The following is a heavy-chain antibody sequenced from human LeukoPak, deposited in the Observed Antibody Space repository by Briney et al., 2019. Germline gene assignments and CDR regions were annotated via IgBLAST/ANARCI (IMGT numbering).Heavy chain of an antibody. CDR2: IYSSGST. CDR3: ARVVAAAGNNWFDP. J-gene: IGHJ5*02. CDR1: GGSLTSTSHY. D-gene: IGHD6-13*01. V-gene: IGHV4-39*07. Sequence: SETLSLTCTVSGGSLTSTSHYWDWVRQPPGKGLEWLGSIYSSGSTYYNPSLKTRLSISIDTSKNQFSLKLHSVTAADTAVYYCARVVAAAGNNWFDPWGQGTLVTVSS.